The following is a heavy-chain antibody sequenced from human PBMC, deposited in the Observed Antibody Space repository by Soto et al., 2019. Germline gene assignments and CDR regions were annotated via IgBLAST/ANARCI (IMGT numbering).Heavy chain of an antibody. V-gene: IGHV3-48*01. CDR3: ARVHVGYYDFWSGYFGAFDI. Sequence: GGSLRLSCAASGFTFSSYSMNWVRQAPGKGLEWVSYISSSSSTIYYADSVKGRFTISRDNAKNSLYLQMNSLRAEDTAVYYCARVHVGYYDFWSGYFGAFDIWGQGTMVTVSS. CDR1: GFTFSSYS. CDR2: ISSSSSTI. J-gene: IGHJ3*02. D-gene: IGHD3-3*01.